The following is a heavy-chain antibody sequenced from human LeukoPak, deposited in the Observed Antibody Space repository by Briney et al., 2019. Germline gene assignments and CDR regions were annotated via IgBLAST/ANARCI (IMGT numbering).Heavy chain of an antibody. D-gene: IGHD3-9*01. Sequence: PGRSLRLSCAASGFTFSSYNMNWVRQAPGKGLEWVSFISTSSSYIYYADSVKGRFTVSRDNAKNSLFLEMNSLRVEDTAVYYCARDSGAYFDRNHFDYWGQGTLVTVSS. CDR1: GFTFSSYN. J-gene: IGHJ4*02. V-gene: IGHV3-21*01. CDR3: ARDSGAYFDRNHFDY. CDR2: ISTSSSYI.